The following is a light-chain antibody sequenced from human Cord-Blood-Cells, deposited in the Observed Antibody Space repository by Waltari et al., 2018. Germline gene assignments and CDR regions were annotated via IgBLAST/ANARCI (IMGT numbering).Light chain of an antibody. J-gene: IGKJ3*01. Sequence: EIVMTQSPATLSVSPGERATLSCRARQSVSSHLAWYQQKPGQAPRLLIYGASTRATGIPARLSGSGSGTEFTLTISSLQSEDFAVYYCQQYNNWPPFTFGPGTKVDIK. CDR3: QQYNNWPPFT. CDR1: QSVSSH. V-gene: IGKV3-15*01. CDR2: GAS.